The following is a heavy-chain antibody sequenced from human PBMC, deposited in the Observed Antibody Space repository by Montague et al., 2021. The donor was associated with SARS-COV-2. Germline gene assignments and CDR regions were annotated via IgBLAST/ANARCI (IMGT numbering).Heavy chain of an antibody. CDR3: ARARQDVVVPALGIGAYYYYYYMDV. CDR2: INHSGST. CDR1: GGSVSSGSYY. J-gene: IGHJ6*03. Sequence: SETLSLTCTVSGGSVSSGSYYWSWIRQPPGKGLEWIGEINHSGSTNYNPSLKSRVTLSVDTSKNQFSLKLSSVTAADTAVYYCARARQDVVVPALGIGAYYYYYYMDVWGKGTTVTVSS. V-gene: IGHV4-39*07. D-gene: IGHD2-2*01.